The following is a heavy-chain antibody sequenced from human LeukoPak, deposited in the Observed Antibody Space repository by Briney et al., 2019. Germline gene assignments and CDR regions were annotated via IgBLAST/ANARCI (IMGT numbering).Heavy chain of an antibody. CDR2: ISGSGGNT. D-gene: IGHD2-15*01. V-gene: IGHV3-23*01. J-gene: IGHJ1*01. Sequence: GGSLRLSCAASGFTFSSYAMSWVRQAPGKGLEWVSTISGSGGNTYYADSVKGRFTISRDNSKNTLYLQMNSLRAEDTAVYYCAKGRGSGERDFQYWGQGTLVTVFS. CDR1: GFTFSSYA. CDR3: AKGRGSGERDFQY.